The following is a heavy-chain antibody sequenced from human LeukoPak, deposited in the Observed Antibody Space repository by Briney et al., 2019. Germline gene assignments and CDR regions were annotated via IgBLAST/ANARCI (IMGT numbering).Heavy chain of an antibody. Sequence: SETLSLTCTVSGGSISSGGYYWSWIRQPPGKGLEWIGYIYHSGSTNYNPSLKSRVTISVDKSKNQFSLKLSSVTAADTAVYYCASIRQQLVPIWGQGTLVTVSS. CDR1: GGSISSGGYY. J-gene: IGHJ4*02. V-gene: IGHV4-30-2*01. D-gene: IGHD6-13*01. CDR2: IYHSGST. CDR3: ASIRQQLVPI.